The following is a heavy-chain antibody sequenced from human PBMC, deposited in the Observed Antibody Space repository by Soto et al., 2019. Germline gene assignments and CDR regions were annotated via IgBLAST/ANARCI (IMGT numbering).Heavy chain of an antibody. V-gene: IGHV4-31*03. Sequence: QVQLQESGPGLVKPSQTLSLTCTVSGGSISSGGYYWSWIRQHPGKGLEWIGYIYYSGSTYYNTSLKSRVTISVDTSKNQFSLKLSSVTAADTAVYYCAREVHYYYYYMDVWGKGTTVTVSS. CDR1: GGSISSGGYY. J-gene: IGHJ6*03. CDR3: AREVHYYYYYMDV. CDR2: IYYSGST.